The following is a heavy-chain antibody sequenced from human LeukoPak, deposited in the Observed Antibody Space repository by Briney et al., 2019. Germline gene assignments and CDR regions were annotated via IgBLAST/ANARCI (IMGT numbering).Heavy chain of an antibody. J-gene: IGHJ6*03. CDR3: AKAYEEDSGSYYAADYYYYMDV. CDR2: ISGSGGST. Sequence: PGGSLRLSCAASGFTFSSYAMSWVRQAPGKGLEWVSAISGSGGSTYYADSVKGRFTISRDNSKNTLYLQMNSLRAEDTAVYYCAKAYEEDSGSYYAADYYYYMDVWGKGTTVTVSS. CDR1: GFTFSSYA. V-gene: IGHV3-23*01. D-gene: IGHD1-26*01.